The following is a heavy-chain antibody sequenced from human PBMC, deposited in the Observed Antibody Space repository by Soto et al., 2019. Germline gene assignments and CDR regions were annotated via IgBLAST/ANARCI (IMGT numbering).Heavy chain of an antibody. J-gene: IGHJ5*02. CDR1: GFTFSSYW. CDR3: ARDIGTRRGWFDP. CDR2: IKQDGSEK. D-gene: IGHD1-26*01. Sequence: EVQLVESGGGLVQPGGSLRLSCAASGFTFSSYWMSWVRQAPGKGLEWVANIKQDGSEKYYVDSVKGRFTISRDNAKNSLYRQMNSLRAEDTAVYYCARDIGTRRGWFDPWGQGTLVTVSS. V-gene: IGHV3-7*01.